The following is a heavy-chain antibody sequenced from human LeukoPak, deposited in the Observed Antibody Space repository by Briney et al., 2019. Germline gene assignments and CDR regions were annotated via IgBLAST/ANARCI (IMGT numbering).Heavy chain of an antibody. CDR2: ISSSSSYI. CDR1: GFTFSSYS. J-gene: IGHJ4*02. V-gene: IGHV3-21*01. Sequence: PRGSLRLSCAASGFTFSSYSMNWVRPAPGKGLEWVSSISSSSSYIYYADSVKGRFTISRDNAKTSLYLQMNSLRAEDTAVYYCASGGRGDYFDYWGQGTLVTVSS. D-gene: IGHD5-24*01. CDR3: ASGGRGDYFDY.